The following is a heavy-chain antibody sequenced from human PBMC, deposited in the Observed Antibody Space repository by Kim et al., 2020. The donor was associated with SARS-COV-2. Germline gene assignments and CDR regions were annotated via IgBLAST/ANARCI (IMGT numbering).Heavy chain of an antibody. CDR3: AKDYRNSGFDY. D-gene: IGHD2-15*01. CDR2: ISYDGSNK. V-gene: IGHV3-30*18. Sequence: GGSLRLSCAASGFTFSSYGMHWVRQAPGKGLEWVAVISYDGSNKYYADSVKGRFTISRDNSKNTLYLQINSLRAEDTAVYYCAKDYRNSGFDYWGQGTLVTVSS. CDR1: GFTFSSYG. J-gene: IGHJ4*02.